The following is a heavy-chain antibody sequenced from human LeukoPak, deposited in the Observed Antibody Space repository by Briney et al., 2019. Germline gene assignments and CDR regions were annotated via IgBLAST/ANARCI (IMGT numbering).Heavy chain of an antibody. CDR2: IYYSGST. Sequence: PSETLSLTCTVSGGSISSGSYYWSWIRQHPGKGLEWIGYIYYSGSTYYNPSLRSRVTISVDTSKNQFSLKLSSVTAADTAVYYCARADFPYSSRAAPPANEYYYYGMDVWGQGTTVTVSS. CDR3: ARADFPYSSRAAPPANEYYYYGMDV. V-gene: IGHV4-31*03. J-gene: IGHJ6*02. D-gene: IGHD6-13*01. CDR1: GGSISSGSYY.